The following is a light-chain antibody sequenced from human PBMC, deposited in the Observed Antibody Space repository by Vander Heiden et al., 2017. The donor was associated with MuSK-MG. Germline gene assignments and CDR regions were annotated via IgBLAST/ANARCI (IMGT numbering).Light chain of an antibody. CDR1: QSLVHSNGNTY. CDR2: RIS. CDR3: RQATHFPRT. Sequence: DVVLTQTPLSSPVTLGQPASISCKSSQSLVHSNGNTYLSWFHQRPGQPPRLLIYRISSRFSGVPDRFSGSGAGTDFTLKISRVEAEDVGLYYCRQATHFPRTFGQGTKVES. V-gene: IGKV2-24*01. J-gene: IGKJ1*01.